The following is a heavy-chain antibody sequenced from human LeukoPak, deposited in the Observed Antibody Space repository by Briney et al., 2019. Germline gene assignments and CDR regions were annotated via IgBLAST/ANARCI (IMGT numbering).Heavy chain of an antibody. CDR3: ARLVGYNPFFGY. CDR1: GGSFSGYY. Sequence: PSETLSLTCAVYGGSFSGYYWSWIRQPPGKGLEWIGEINHSGSTNYNPSLKSRVTISVDTSKNQFSLKLSSVTAADTAVYYCARLVGYNPFFGYWGQGTLVTVSS. CDR2: INHSGST. D-gene: IGHD5-24*01. V-gene: IGHV4-34*01. J-gene: IGHJ4*02.